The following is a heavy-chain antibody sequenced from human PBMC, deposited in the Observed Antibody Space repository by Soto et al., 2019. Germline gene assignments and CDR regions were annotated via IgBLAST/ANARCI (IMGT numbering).Heavy chain of an antibody. J-gene: IGHJ4*02. CDR2: ISSSSSYI. Sequence: GGSLRLSCAASGFTFSSYSMNWVRQAPGKGLEWVSSISSSSSYIYYADSVKGRFTISRDNAKNSLYLQMNSLRAEDTAVYYCARDLLAYYDSSGYYYYSWGQGTLVTVSS. CDR3: ARDLLAYYDSSGYYYYS. D-gene: IGHD3-22*01. V-gene: IGHV3-21*01. CDR1: GFTFSSYS.